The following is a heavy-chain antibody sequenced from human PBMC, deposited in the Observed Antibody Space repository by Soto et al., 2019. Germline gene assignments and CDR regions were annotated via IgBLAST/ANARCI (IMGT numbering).Heavy chain of an antibody. V-gene: IGHV3-23*01. CDR1: GFHFSSYV. CDR3: AKRAAGTSFDY. J-gene: IGHJ4*02. D-gene: IGHD6-13*01. Sequence: GGSLRLSCAASGFHFSSYVMSWVRQAPGKGLEWVSVISGSGDSTYYADSVKGRFTISRDNSKNTLYLQMNSLRAEDTAVYYCAKRAAGTSFDYWGQGTLVTVSS. CDR2: ISGSGDST.